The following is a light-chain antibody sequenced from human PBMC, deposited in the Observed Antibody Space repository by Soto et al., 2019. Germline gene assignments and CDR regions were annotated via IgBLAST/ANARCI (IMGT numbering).Light chain of an antibody. CDR1: QSVSSN. V-gene: IGKV3-15*01. CDR2: GAS. Sequence: EIVMTQSPATLSVSPGERATLSCRASQSVSSNLAWYQQKPGQAPRLLIYGASTSATGIPARFSGSGSGTEFTLTISSLQSEDFATYYCQQYNSYPWTFGQGTKVEIK. J-gene: IGKJ1*01. CDR3: QQYNSYPWT.